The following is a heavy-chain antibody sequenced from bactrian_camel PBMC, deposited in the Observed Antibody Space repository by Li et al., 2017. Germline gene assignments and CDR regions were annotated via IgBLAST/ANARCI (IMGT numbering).Heavy chain of an antibody. Sequence: DVQLVESGGELVQPGGSLRLSCGASGHTYSSNCMGWFRQAPGKGLEWVSTIPGGGLTTYYADSVKGRFTISPGNATNTVSLQMNSLKPEDTAMYYCAADRMACLRPSVQLASYNFWGQGTQVTVS. CDR3: AADRMACLRPSVQLASYNF. J-gene: IGHJ4*01. CDR2: IPGGGLTT. CDR1: GHTYSSNC. V-gene: IGHV3S40*01.